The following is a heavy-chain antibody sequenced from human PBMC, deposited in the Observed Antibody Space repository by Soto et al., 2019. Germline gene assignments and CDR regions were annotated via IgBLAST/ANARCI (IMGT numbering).Heavy chain of an antibody. Sequence: GASVKVSCKASGGTFSSYAISWVRQAPGQGLEWMGGIIPIFGTANYAQKFQGRVTITADESTSTAYMALSSLSSEDTAVYYCAREMTRHVNWFDPWGQGTLVTVSS. V-gene: IGHV1-69*13. J-gene: IGHJ5*02. CDR1: GGTFSSYA. CDR2: IIPIFGTA. CDR3: AREMTRHVNWFDP. D-gene: IGHD3-16*01.